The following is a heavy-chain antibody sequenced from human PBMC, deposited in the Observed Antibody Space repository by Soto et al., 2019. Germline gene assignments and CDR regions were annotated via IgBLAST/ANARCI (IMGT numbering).Heavy chain of an antibody. CDR1: GFTFSSYG. Sequence: PGGSLRLSCAASGFTFSSYGMSWVRQAPGKGLEWVSAISGSGGSTYYADSVKGRFTISRDNPKNTLYLQMNSLRAEDTAVYYCATFIFCSSTSCYGREGGYWGQGTLVTVSS. V-gene: IGHV3-23*01. D-gene: IGHD2-2*01. CDR2: ISGSGGST. J-gene: IGHJ4*02. CDR3: ATFIFCSSTSCYGREGGY.